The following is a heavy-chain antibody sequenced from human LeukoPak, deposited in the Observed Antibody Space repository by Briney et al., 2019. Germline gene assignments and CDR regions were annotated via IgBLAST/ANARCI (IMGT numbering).Heavy chain of an antibody. CDR3: AKGSGYDTDFDY. D-gene: IGHD3-9*01. Sequence: GGSLRLSCAASGFTFSTYVMSWVRQAPGKGLEWVSGISGGGDNTYYADSVEGRFTISRDNSKNTLYLQMNSLRAEDTAVYYCAKGSGYDTDFDYWGQGTLVTVSS. J-gene: IGHJ4*02. CDR1: GFTFSTYV. V-gene: IGHV3-23*01. CDR2: ISGGGDNT.